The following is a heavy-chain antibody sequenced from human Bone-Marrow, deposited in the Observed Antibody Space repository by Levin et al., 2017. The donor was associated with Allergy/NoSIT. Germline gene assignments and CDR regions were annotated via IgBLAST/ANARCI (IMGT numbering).Heavy chain of an antibody. V-gene: IGHV4-30-4*01. CDR3: ARDNYIGSGRYKSYNWFDP. D-gene: IGHD3-10*01. CDR2: MHYSGTT. J-gene: IGHJ5*02. Sequence: SQTLSLTCTVSNGSISSGDYYWSWIRQPPGKGLEWIAYMHYSGTTYYNPSLRSRVTMSIDTSKNQFSLKLSSVTAADTAVYYCARDNYIGSGRYKSYNWFDPWGQGTLVTVSS. CDR1: NGSISSGDYY.